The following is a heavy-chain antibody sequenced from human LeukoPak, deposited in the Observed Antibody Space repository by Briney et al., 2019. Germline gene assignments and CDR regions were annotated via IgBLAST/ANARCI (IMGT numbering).Heavy chain of an antibody. D-gene: IGHD4-17*01. CDR1: GGSISSGDYY. J-gene: IGHJ5*02. CDR3: ARDYGNNWFDP. CDR2: IYYSGDT. Sequence: SETLSLTCTVSGGSISSGDYYWSWIRQHPGKGLEWIGYIYYSGDTYYNPSLRSRVSISLDTSKNQFSLKLSSVTAADTAMYYCARDYGNNWFDPWGQGTLVTVSA. V-gene: IGHV4-31*03.